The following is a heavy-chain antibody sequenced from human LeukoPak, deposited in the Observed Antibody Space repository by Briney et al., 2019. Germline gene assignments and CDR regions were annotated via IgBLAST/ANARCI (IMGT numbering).Heavy chain of an antibody. D-gene: IGHD1-26*01. CDR1: GFTFSSYA. Sequence: GRSLRLSCAASGFTFSSYAMHWVRQAPGKGLEWVAVISYDGSNKYYADSVKGRFTISRDNSKNTLYLQMNSLRAEDTAVYYCARDRPGAKTPKKAYYGMDVWGQGTTVTVSS. V-gene: IGHV3-30-3*01. J-gene: IGHJ6*02. CDR2: ISYDGSNK. CDR3: ARDRPGAKTPKKAYYGMDV.